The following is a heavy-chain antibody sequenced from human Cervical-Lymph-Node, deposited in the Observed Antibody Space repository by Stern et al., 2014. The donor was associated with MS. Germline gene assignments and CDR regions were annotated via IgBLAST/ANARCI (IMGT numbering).Heavy chain of an antibody. CDR2: IRNKTYGRTT. V-gene: IGHV3-49*03. J-gene: IGHJ4*02. CDR1: GFSFDDYA. Sequence: EMQLVASGGGLVQPGRSLKLSWSTSGFSFDDYAMSWFRPPPGKGLELVGFIRNKTYGRTTEYAASVKGRFTISRDDSKSIAYLQMSILKTGDTAVYYCTKDLGFSWGQGTLVVVSS. D-gene: IGHD2/OR15-2a*01. CDR3: TKDLGFS.